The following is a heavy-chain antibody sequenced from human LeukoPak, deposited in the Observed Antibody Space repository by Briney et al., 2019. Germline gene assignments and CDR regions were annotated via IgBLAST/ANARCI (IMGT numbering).Heavy chain of an antibody. CDR2: IYYSGST. J-gene: IGHJ4*02. V-gene: IGHV4-31*03. CDR3: ARRGYSSSWFDY. CDR1: GGSISSGGYY. D-gene: IGHD6-13*01. Sequence: PSETLSLTCTVSGGSISSGGYYWSWIRQHPGKGLEWIGYIYYSGSTYYNPSLKSRVTISVDTSKNQFSLKLSSVTAADTAVYYCARRGYSSSWFDYWGQGTLVTVSS.